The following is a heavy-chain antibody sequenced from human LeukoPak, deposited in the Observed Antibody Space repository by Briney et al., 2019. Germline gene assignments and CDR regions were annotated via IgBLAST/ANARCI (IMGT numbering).Heavy chain of an antibody. CDR1: GFTFSSFW. CDR3: TTDLGYSSGWDFDY. D-gene: IGHD6-19*01. Sequence: GGSLRLSCAASGFTFSSFWMYWVRQAPGKGLEWVGRIKSKTDGGTTDYAAPVKGRFTISRDDSKNTLYLQMNSLKTEDTAVYYCTTDLGYSSGWDFDYWGQGTLVTVSS. J-gene: IGHJ4*02. CDR2: IKSKTDGGTT. V-gene: IGHV3-15*01.